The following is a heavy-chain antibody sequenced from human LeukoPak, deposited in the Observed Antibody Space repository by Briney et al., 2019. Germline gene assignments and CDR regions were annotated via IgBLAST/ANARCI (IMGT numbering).Heavy chain of an antibody. Sequence: SETLSLTCTVSGGSISSGGYYWSWIRQHPGKGLEWIGYIYYSGSTCYNPSLKSRVTISVDTSKNQFSLKLSSVTAADTAVYYCARGGIQNWFDPWGQGTLVTVSS. V-gene: IGHV4-31*03. CDR3: ARGGIQNWFDP. J-gene: IGHJ5*02. CDR2: IYYSGST. D-gene: IGHD1-14*01. CDR1: GGSISSGGYY.